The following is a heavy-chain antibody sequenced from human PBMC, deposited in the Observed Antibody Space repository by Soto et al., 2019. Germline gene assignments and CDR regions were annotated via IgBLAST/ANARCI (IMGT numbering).Heavy chain of an antibody. Sequence: QITLKESGPTLVKPTQNLTLTCTFSGFSLSTSAVGVGWMRQPPGKALEWLAFIYWDDDKRYSPSLKSSLAITKDTTNNQMAIAMVTMDTVDIATYYCAHMVGAGLTYYSASWGQGTLVTVSS. CDR2: IYWDDDK. J-gene: IGHJ5*02. CDR3: AHMVGAGLTYYSAS. V-gene: IGHV2-5*02. CDR1: GFSLSTSAVG. D-gene: IGHD1-26*01.